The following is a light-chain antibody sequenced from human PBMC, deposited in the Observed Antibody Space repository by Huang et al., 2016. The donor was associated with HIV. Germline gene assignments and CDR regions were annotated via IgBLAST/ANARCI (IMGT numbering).Light chain of an antibody. V-gene: IGKV2-28*01. J-gene: IGKJ1*01. CDR2: LGS. Sequence: QSPASLSVTPGEAASITCRSSHSLLHSNGHNYLDWYWKKPGQSPQLLIYLGSTRASGVPDRFSGSGSGTDFTLRSNRVEAGDVGVYYCMQGLQTWTFGQGTKVEI. CDR1: HSLLHSNGHNY. CDR3: MQGLQTWT.